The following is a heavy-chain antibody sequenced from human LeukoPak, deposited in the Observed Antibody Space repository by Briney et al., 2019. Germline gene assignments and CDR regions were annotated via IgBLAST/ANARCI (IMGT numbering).Heavy chain of an antibody. D-gene: IGHD3-10*01. V-gene: IGHV4-34*01. CDR2: INHSGST. CDR3: ARVGVLLWCGAGWFDP. J-gene: IGHJ5*02. Sequence: PSETLSLTCAVSGGSFSGSYWRGIRQPPGKGLEWIGEINHSGSTNYNPSLKSRVTISVDTSKNQFSLKLSSVTSADQAVYYCARVGVLLWCGAGWFDPWGQGTLVTVSS. CDR1: GGSFSGSY.